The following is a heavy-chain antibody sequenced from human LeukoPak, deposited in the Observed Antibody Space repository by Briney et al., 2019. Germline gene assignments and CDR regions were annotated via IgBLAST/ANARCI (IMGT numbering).Heavy chain of an antibody. J-gene: IGHJ4*02. D-gene: IGHD2-8*01. CDR2: ISGDHAT. Sequence: GGSLRLSCAASGFTFGHYAMSWVRQAPGKGLEWVAAISGDHATYDSNSLRGRFTISRDNSKNMLYLQMNGLRAEDSAVYYCAKDTQGVRGNFLFGYWGQGTLVTVSS. V-gene: IGHV3-23*01. CDR3: AKDTQGVRGNFLFGY. CDR1: GFTFGHYA.